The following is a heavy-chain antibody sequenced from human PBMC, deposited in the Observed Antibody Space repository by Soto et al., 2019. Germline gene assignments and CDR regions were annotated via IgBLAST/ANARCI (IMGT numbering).Heavy chain of an antibody. CDR2: ISGSGGST. J-gene: IGHJ6*02. CDR3: AEVAEGSSSWYGDYYYGMDV. CDR1: GLTFSSYS. Sequence: ECLRLSCAASGLTFSSYSMSWVRHAPGKGLEWVSAISGSGGSTYYADSVKGRFTISRDNSKNTLYLQMNSLRAEDTAVYYCAEVAEGSSSWYGDYYYGMDVWGQGTTVTVSS. D-gene: IGHD6-13*01. V-gene: IGHV3-23*01.